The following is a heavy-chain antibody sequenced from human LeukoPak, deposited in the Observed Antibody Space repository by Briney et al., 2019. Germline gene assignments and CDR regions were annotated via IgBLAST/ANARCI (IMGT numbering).Heavy chain of an antibody. V-gene: IGHV3-23*01. CDR3: AKDCDPYDSSGYFDY. D-gene: IGHD3-22*01. Sequence: GGSLRLSCAASGFTFSSYAMSWVRQAPGKGLEWVSAISGSGGSTYYADSVKGRFTISRDNSKNTLYLQTNSLRAEDTAVYYCAKDCDPYDSSGYFDYWGQGTLVTVSS. CDR2: ISGSGGST. J-gene: IGHJ4*02. CDR1: GFTFSSYA.